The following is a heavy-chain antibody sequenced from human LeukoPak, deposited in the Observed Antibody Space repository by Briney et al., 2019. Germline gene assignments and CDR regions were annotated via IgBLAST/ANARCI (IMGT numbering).Heavy chain of an antibody. Sequence: ASVKVSCKASGYTFTGYYMHWVRQAPGQGLEWMGWINPNSGGTNYAQKFQGRVTMTRDTSISTAYMELSRLRSDDTAVYYCAREAAQYYYGSGSYPTNWFDPWGQGTLVTVSS. D-gene: IGHD3-10*01. CDR2: INPNSGGT. CDR3: AREAAQYYYGSGSYPTNWFDP. J-gene: IGHJ5*02. V-gene: IGHV1-2*02. CDR1: GYTFTGYY.